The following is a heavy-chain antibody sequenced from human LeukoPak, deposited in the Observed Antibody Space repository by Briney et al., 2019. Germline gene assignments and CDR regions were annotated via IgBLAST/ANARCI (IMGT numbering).Heavy chain of an antibody. D-gene: IGHD3-22*01. V-gene: IGHV4-61*08. J-gene: IGHJ4*02. CDR2: IYYSGST. Sequence: SQTLSLTCTVPGGSISSGDYYWSWIRQPPEKGLEWIGYIYYSGSTNYNPSLKSRVTISVDTSKNQFSLKLSSVTAADTAVYYCASLTSGYYSDPLFDYWGQGTLVTVSS. CDR1: GGSISSGDYY. CDR3: ASLTSGYYSDPLFDY.